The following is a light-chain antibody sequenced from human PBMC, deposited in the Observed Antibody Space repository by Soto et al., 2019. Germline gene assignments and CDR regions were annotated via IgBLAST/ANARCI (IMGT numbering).Light chain of an antibody. CDR3: QQSHNLPLT. J-gene: IGKJ4*01. CDR2: DAS. V-gene: IGKV1-33*01. Sequence: DIQLTQSPSSLSASVGDRVTITCHASQGISRSINWFQQRPGKAPKLLIFDASNLETGVPSRFSGSGSGTNFSFTVTRLQPEDFATYYCQQSHNLPLTFGGGTKVEIK. CDR1: QGISRS.